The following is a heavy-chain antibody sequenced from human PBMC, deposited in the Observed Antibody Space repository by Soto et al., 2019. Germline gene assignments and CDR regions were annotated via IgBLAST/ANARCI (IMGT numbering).Heavy chain of an antibody. J-gene: IGHJ6*02. CDR1: GGTFSSYA. CDR2: IIPIFGTA. CDR3: ARDGVEHTEEREEYGMDV. D-gene: IGHD1-26*01. Sequence: QVQLVQSGAEVKKPGSSVKVSCKASGGTFSSYAISWVRQAPGQGLEWMGGIIPIFGTANYAQKFQGRVTITADESTSTAYMELSSLRSEDTAVYYCARDGVEHTEEREEYGMDVWGQGTTVTVSS. V-gene: IGHV1-69*01.